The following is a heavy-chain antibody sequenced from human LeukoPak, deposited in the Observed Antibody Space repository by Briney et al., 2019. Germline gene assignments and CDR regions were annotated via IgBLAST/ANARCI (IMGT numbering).Heavy chain of an antibody. CDR3: ARGSDRGYNYGFDY. D-gene: IGHD5-18*01. CDR1: GYCFNSYW. V-gene: IGHV5-51*01. CDR2: IYPRDSDT. Sequence: ESLKISCKGSGYCFNSYWIGWVRQLPGKGLEWMGIIYPRDSDTRYSPSFQGHVTISADRSIGTAYLQWSSLKASDTAMYYCARGSDRGYNYGFDYWGQGTLVTVSS. J-gene: IGHJ4*02.